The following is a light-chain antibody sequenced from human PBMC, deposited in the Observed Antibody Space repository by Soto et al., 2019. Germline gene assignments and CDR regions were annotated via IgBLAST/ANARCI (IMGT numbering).Light chain of an antibody. V-gene: IGKV3-20*01. CDR3: QQFDSPPYT. CDR2: GAS. Sequence: EIVLTQSPGTLSLSPGERATLPCRASQTVTSSNLAWYQQKPGQAPRLLINGASSRATGTQDRFSGSGSGTDFTLTIARLEPDDFAVYYCQQFDSPPYTFGQGTKLEIK. J-gene: IGKJ2*01. CDR1: QTVTSSN.